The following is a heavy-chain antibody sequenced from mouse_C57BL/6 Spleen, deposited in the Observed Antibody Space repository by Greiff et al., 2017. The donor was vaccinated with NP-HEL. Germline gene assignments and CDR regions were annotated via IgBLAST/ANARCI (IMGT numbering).Heavy chain of an antibody. CDR1: GFTFSNYW. CDR2: IRLKSDNYAT. D-gene: IGHD2-13*01. CDR3: TGGYGDEGGYAMDY. Sequence: EVKVEESGGGLVQPGGSMKLSCVASGFTFSNYWMNWVRQSPEKGLEWVAQIRLKSDNYATHYAESVKGRFTISRDDSKSSVYLQMNNLRAEDTGIYECTGGYGDEGGYAMDYWGQGTSVTVSS. J-gene: IGHJ4*01. V-gene: IGHV6-3*01.